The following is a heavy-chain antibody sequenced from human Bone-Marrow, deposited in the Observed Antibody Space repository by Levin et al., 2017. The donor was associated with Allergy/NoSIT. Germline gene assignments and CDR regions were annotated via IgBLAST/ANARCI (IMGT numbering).Heavy chain of an antibody. D-gene: IGHD3-22*01. CDR2: IRELGSDK. J-gene: IGHJ4*02. V-gene: IGHV3-7*01. CDR1: GFIFRSYS. Sequence: GGSLRLSCTTSGFIFRSYSMTWVRQAPGKGLEWVANIRELGSDKYYVDSVRGRFTISRDNAKNSLYLQMNSLRAEDTAVYYCARVIRGRFTYYLDSWGQGTLVTVSS. CDR3: ARVIRGRFTYYLDS.